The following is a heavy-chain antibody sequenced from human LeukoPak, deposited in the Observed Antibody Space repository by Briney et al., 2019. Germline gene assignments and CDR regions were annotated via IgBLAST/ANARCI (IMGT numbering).Heavy chain of an antibody. J-gene: IGHJ6*03. CDR2: IYYSGST. V-gene: IGHV4-59*08. CDR1: GGSISSYY. D-gene: IGHD2-2*02. Sequence: PSETLSLTCTVSGGSISSYYWSWIRQPPGKGLEWIGYIYYSGSTNYNPSLKSRVPISIDTSKNQFSLRLSSVTAADAAVYYCARVFDTRLAPRPMRDYYYYHYMDVWGKGTTVTISS. CDR3: ARVFDTRLAPRPMRDYYYYHYMDV.